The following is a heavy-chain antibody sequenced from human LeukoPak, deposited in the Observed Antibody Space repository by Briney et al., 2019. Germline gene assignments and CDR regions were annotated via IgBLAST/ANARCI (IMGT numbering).Heavy chain of an antibody. CDR2: INPNSGGT. J-gene: IGHJ6*02. Sequence: ASVKVSCKASGYTFTGHYMHWVRQAPGQGLEWMGWINPNSGGTNYAQKFQGWVTMTRDTSISTAYMELSRLRSDDTAVCYCARADGSGSFYGMDVWGQGTTVTVSS. D-gene: IGHD3-10*01. V-gene: IGHV1-2*04. CDR3: ARADGSGSFYGMDV. CDR1: GYTFTGHY.